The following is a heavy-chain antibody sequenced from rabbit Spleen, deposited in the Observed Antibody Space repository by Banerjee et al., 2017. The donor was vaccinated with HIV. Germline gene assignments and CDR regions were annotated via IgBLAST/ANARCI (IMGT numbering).Heavy chain of an antibody. D-gene: IGHD6-1*01. CDR2: IAGSSSGFT. J-gene: IGHJ4*01. V-gene: IGHV1S40*01. Sequence: SLEESGGDLVKPGASLTLTCTASGFSFSSSDYMCWVRQAPGKGLEWISCIAGSSSGFTYSATWAKGRFSSSKTSSTTVTLQMTSLTAADTAIYFCARDQGYSYNFATGDFDLWGPGTLVTVS. CDR1: GFSFSSSDY. CDR3: ARDQGYSYNFATGDFDL.